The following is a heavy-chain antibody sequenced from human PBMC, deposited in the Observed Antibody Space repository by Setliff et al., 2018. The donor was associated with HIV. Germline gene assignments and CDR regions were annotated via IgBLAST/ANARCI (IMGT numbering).Heavy chain of an antibody. V-gene: IGHV4-39*07. D-gene: IGHD5-12*01. CDR2: IYYSGST. J-gene: IGHJ4*02. Sequence: SETLSLTCTVSGGSISSSSYYWGWIRQPPGKGLEWIGSIYYSGSTYYNPSLKSRVTISVDKSKNQFSKLSSVTAADTAVYYCARDRPYSGYPDWGQGTLVTAPQ. CDR3: ARDRPYSGYPD. CDR1: GGSISSSSYY.